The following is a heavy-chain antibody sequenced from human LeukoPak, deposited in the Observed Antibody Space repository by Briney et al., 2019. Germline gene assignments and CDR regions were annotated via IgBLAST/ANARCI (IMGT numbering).Heavy chain of an antibody. CDR2: INHSGST. J-gene: IGHJ4*02. D-gene: IGHD2-8*02. Sequence: SETLSLTCAVYGGSFSGYYWSWIRQPPGKGLEWLGEINHSGSTNYNPSLQSRVTISVDTSKNQFSLKLSSVTAADTAVYYCAGFNTVDYWGQGTLVIVSS. CDR1: GGSFSGYY. V-gene: IGHV4-34*01. CDR3: AGFNTVDY.